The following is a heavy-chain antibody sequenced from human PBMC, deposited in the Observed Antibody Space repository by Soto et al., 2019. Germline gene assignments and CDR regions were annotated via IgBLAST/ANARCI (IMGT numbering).Heavy chain of an antibody. V-gene: IGHV4-4*02. CDR1: GASISNTDW. CDR2: IYHRGTT. Sequence: PSETLSLTCAVSGASISNTDWWTWVRQPPGKGLEWIGEIYHRGTTNCDPSLKSRVTISLDKSKNQFSLTLSSVTAADTAVYYCAIPGAGDFDFWGQGTLVTVSS. D-gene: IGHD1-26*01. CDR3: AIPGAGDFDF. J-gene: IGHJ4*02.